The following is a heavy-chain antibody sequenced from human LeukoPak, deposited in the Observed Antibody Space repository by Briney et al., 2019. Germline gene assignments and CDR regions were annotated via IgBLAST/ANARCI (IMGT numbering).Heavy chain of an antibody. CDR2: INPNSGGK. CDR3: ATIRSGYYYPFDY. CDR1: GYTFTGYY. J-gene: IGHJ4*02. V-gene: IGHV1-2*02. D-gene: IGHD3-22*01. Sequence: ASVKVSCKASGYTFTGYYIHWVRQAPGQGLEWMGWINPNSGGKNYAQTIQGRVTLSRDTSISTVYMEVTWLTLDDTAVYYCATIRSGYYYPFDYWGQGTLVTVSS.